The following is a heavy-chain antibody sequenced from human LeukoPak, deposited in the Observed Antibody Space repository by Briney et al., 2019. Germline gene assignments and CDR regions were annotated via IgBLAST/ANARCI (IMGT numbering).Heavy chain of an antibody. CDR3: AKDYYDTTGDGFDF. CDR1: GFTFSSYA. D-gene: IGHD3-22*01. J-gene: IGHJ3*01. V-gene: IGHV3-30*18. Sequence: GGSLRLSCAASGFTFSSYAMHWVRQAPGKGLEWVAVISYDERNKYYADSVKGRFTISRDNSKNTLYLQLNSLRAEDTAVFYCAKDYYDTTGDGFDFWGQGTMVTVSS. CDR2: ISYDERNK.